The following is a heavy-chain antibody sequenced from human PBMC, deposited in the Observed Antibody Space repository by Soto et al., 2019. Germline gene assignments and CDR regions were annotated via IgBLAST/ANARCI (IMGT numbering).Heavy chain of an antibody. CDR2: ISDSSST. CDR1: GFTFSTYA. CDR3: AKNTRGNYCTRTSCLYSFDY. J-gene: IGHJ4*02. Sequence: GGSLRLSCAASGFTFSTYAMTWVRQAAGKGLEWVSTISDSSSTYYADSVEGRFTISRDNSKNTPYLEMTSLRADDTAVYYCAKNTRGNYCTRTSCLYSFDYWGQGTLVTVSS. V-gene: IGHV3-23*01. D-gene: IGHD2-2*01.